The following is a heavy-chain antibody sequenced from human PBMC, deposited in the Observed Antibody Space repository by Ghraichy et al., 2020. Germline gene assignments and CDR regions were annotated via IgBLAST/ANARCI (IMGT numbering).Heavy chain of an antibody. V-gene: IGHV3-9*01. CDR2: ISWNSGSI. D-gene: IGHD2-21*01. CDR1: GFTFDDYA. CDR3: AKDIAGGGDY. Sequence: GGSLRLSCAASGFTFDDYAMHWVRQAPGKGLEWVSGISWNSGSIGYADSVKGRFTISRDNAKNSLYLQMNSLRAEDTALYYCAKDIAGGGDYWGQGTLVTVSS. J-gene: IGHJ4*02.